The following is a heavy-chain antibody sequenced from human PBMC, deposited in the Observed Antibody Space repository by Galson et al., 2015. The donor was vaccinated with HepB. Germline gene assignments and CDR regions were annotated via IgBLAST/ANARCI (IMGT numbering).Heavy chain of an antibody. D-gene: IGHD6-19*01. CDR1: GFTFSSYA. Sequence: SLRLSCAASGFTFSSYAMSWVRQAPGKGLEWVSAISGSGGGTYYADSVKGRFTISRDNSKNTLYLQMNSLRAEDTAVYYCAKDPYSSGGIDYWGQGTLVTVSS. CDR3: AKDPYSSGGIDY. CDR2: ISGSGGGT. J-gene: IGHJ4*02. V-gene: IGHV3-23*01.